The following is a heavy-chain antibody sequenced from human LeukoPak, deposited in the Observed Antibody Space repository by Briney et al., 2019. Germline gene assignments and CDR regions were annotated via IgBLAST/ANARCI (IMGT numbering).Heavy chain of an antibody. CDR3: ARNYDSSGYYPVRYYYMDV. J-gene: IGHJ6*03. V-gene: IGHV3-21*01. D-gene: IGHD3-22*01. CDR1: GFTFRNAW. Sequence: GGSLRLSCGTSGFTFRNAWMSWVRQAPGKGLEWVSSISSSSSYIYYADSVKGRFTISRDNAKNSLYLQMNSLRAEDTAVYYCARNYDSSGYYPVRYYYMDVWGKGTTVTVSS. CDR2: ISSSSSYI.